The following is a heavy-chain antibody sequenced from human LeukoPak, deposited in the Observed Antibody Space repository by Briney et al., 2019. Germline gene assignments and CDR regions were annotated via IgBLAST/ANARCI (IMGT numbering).Heavy chain of an antibody. Sequence: NPSETLSLTCTVSGGSIKNYYWSWIRQPPGKGLEWMGYIYYSGSTNYNPSLKSRVTISVDTSKNQFSLRVSSVTAADTAVYYCARHLNNCGDDCYIFDYWGQGTLVTVSS. J-gene: IGHJ4*02. D-gene: IGHD2-21*01. V-gene: IGHV4-59*08. CDR2: IYYSGST. CDR1: GGSIKNYY. CDR3: ARHLNNCGDDCYIFDY.